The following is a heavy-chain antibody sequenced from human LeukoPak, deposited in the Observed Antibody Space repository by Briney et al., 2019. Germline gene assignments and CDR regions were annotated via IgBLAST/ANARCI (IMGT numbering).Heavy chain of an antibody. D-gene: IGHD2-15*01. CDR3: AREGVVVAASILTF. CDR1: GFTFSSYG. V-gene: IGHV3-33*01. Sequence: PGGSLRLSCAASGFTFSSYGMHWVRQAPGKGLEWVAVIWYDGSNKYYADSVKGRFTISRDNSKNTLYLQMNSLRAEDTAVYYCAREGVVVAASILTFWGQGTLVTVSS. J-gene: IGHJ4*02. CDR2: IWYDGSNK.